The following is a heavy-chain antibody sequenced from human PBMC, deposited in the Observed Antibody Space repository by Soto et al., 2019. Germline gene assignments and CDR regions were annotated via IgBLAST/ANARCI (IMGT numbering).Heavy chain of an antibody. CDR3: AKVRRYYDSSGYLDY. CDR1: GFTFSSYG. V-gene: IGHV3-30*18. D-gene: IGHD3-22*01. CDR2: ISYDGSNK. J-gene: IGHJ4*02. Sequence: QVQLVESGGGVVQPGRSLRLSCAASGFTFSSYGMHWVRQAPGKGLEWVAVISYDGSNKYYADSVKGRFTSSRDNSKNTLYLQMNSLRAEDTAVYYCAKVRRYYDSSGYLDYWGQGTLVTVSS.